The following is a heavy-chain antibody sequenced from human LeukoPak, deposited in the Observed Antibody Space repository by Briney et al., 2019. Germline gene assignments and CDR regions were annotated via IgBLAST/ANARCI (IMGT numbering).Heavy chain of an antibody. D-gene: IGHD5-24*01. Sequence: GGSLRLSCAASGFTFSSYGMHWVRQAPGKGLEWVAFIRYDGSNKYYADSVKGRFTISRDNSKNTLYLQMNSLRAEDTAVYYCVPEPRGVEMATIHPFFDYWGQGTLVTVSS. V-gene: IGHV3-30*02. CDR3: VPEPRGVEMATIHPFFDY. J-gene: IGHJ4*02. CDR1: GFTFSSYG. CDR2: IRYDGSNK.